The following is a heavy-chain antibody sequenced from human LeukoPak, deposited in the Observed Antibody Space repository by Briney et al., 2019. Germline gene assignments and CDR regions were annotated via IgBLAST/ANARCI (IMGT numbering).Heavy chain of an antibody. J-gene: IGHJ4*02. Sequence: GGSLILSCTASGFTFGDYAMSWIRQAPGKGLEWVGFIRSKAYGETADYAESVKGRFTISRDDSKAIAYLQMNSLKTEDTAVYHCTRDRGAYNLYDYWGQGTLVTVSS. D-gene: IGHD1-1*01. CDR3: TRDRGAYNLYDY. CDR1: GFTFGDYA. V-gene: IGHV3-49*03. CDR2: IRSKAYGETA.